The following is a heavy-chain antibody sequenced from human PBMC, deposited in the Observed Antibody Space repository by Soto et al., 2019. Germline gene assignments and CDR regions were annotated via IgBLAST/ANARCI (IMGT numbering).Heavy chain of an antibody. V-gene: IGHV3-66*01. D-gene: IGHD3-10*01. CDR2: IYSGGST. J-gene: IGHJ6*02. CDR3: ARVYGSYYYYYGMDV. Sequence: GGSLRLSCAASGFTVSSNYMSWVRQAPGKGLEWVSVIYSGGSTYYADSVKGRFTISRDNSKNTLYLQMNSLRAEDTAVYYCARVYGSYYYYYGMDVWGQGTTVTVS. CDR1: GFTVSSNY.